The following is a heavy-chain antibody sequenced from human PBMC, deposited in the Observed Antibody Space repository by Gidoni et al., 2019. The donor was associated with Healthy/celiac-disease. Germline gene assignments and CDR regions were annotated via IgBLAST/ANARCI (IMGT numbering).Heavy chain of an antibody. D-gene: IGHD3-10*01. CDR1: GGTFSNYP. CDR3: ARDHLSGSGSYSHPE. Sequence: QVQLVQSGAEVQKPGSSVKVSCKASGGTFSNYPISWVRQAPGQGLEWMGRIIPILGIANYAQKFQGRVTITADKSTSTAYMELSSLRSEDTAVYYCARDHLSGSGSYSHPEWGQGTLVTVSS. V-gene: IGHV1-69*04. CDR2: IIPILGIA. J-gene: IGHJ4*02.